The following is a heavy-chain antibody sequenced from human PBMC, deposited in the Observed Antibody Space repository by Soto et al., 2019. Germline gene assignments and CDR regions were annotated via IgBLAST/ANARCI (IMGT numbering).Heavy chain of an antibody. D-gene: IGHD6-19*01. CDR1: GGSFSGYY. CDR3: ARGPMWLVRTPRYNWFDP. CDR2: INHSGST. J-gene: IGHJ5*02. Sequence: SETLSLTCAVYGGSFSGYYWSWIRQPPGKGLEWIGEINHSGSTNYNPSLKSRVTISVDTSKNQFSLKLSSVTAADTAVYYCARGPMWLVRTPRYNWFDPWGQGTLSPSPQ. V-gene: IGHV4-34*01.